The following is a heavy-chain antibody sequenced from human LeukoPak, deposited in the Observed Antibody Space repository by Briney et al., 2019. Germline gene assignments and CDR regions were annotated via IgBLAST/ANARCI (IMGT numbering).Heavy chain of an antibody. CDR1: GFTFSSYW. CDR3: AREWSYNWFDP. D-gene: IGHD1-26*01. J-gene: IGHJ5*02. Sequence: GSLRLSCAASGFTFSSYWMSWVRQAPGKGLEWVANIKQDGSEKYYVDSVKGRFTISRDNAKDSLYLQMNSLRAEDTAVYYCAREWSYNWFDPWGQGTLVTVSS. CDR2: IKQDGSEK. V-gene: IGHV3-7*01.